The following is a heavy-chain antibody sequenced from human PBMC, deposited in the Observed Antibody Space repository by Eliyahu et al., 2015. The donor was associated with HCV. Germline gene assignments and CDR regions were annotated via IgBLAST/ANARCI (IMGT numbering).Heavy chain of an antibody. CDR1: XGXISXYX. V-gene: IGHV4-59*01. J-gene: IGHJ5*02. CDR2: IHYSGST. D-gene: IGHD6-19*01. Sequence: QVQLQESGPGLVKPSETLSLXCXVXXGXISXYXWSWIRQPPGKGLEWIAYIHYSGSTNYNPSLKSRVXISVDTSKNELSLKLNSVTSADTAVYYCASGGGGIAVSGTGGWFDPWGQGTLVTVSS. CDR3: ASGGGGIAVSGTGGWFDP.